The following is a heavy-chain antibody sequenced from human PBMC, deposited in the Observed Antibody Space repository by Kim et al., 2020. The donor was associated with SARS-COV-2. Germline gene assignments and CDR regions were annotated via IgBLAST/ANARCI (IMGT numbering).Heavy chain of an antibody. D-gene: IGHD3-16*01. V-gene: IGHV3-23*01. CDR3: AKGGAESDEYYYYYYGMDV. Sequence: GGSLRLSCAASGFTFSSYAMSWVRQAPGKGLEWVSAISGSGGSTYYADSVKGRFTISRDNSKNTLYLQMNSLRAEDTAVYYCAKGGAESDEYYYYYYGMDVWGQGTTVTVSS. CDR2: ISGSGGST. J-gene: IGHJ6*02. CDR1: GFTFSSYA.